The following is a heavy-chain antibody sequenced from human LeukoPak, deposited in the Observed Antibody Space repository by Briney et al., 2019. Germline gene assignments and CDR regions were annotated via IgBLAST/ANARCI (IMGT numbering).Heavy chain of an antibody. V-gene: IGHV3-30*18. D-gene: IGHD6-19*01. CDR2: ISYDGSNR. Sequence: GRSLRLSCAASGFTFSSYGMHCVRQAPGKGLEWVAVISYDGSNRYYADSVKGRFTISRDNSKNTLYLQMNSLRAEDTAVYYCAKDIAVALDYWGQGTLVTVSS. CDR3: AKDIAVALDY. CDR1: GFTFSSYG. J-gene: IGHJ4*02.